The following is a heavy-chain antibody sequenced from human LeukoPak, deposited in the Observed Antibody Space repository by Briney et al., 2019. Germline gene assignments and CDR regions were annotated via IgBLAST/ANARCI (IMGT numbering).Heavy chain of an antibody. Sequence: SETLSHTCTVSGGSISSGDYYWSWIRQPPGKGLEWIGYIYYSGSTYYNPSLKSRVTISVDTSKNQFSLKLSSVTAADTAVYYCARGLVGDAFDIWGQGTMVTVSS. CDR1: GGSISSGDYY. V-gene: IGHV4-30-4*01. CDR3: ARGLVGDAFDI. D-gene: IGHD1-26*01. J-gene: IGHJ3*02. CDR2: IYYSGST.